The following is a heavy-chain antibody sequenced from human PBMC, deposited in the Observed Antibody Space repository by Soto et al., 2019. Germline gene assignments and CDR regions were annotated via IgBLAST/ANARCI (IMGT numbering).Heavy chain of an antibody. CDR1: GGSISSSSYY. J-gene: IGHJ6*02. V-gene: IGHV4-39*01. CDR3: ARSLQLTLYGMDV. CDR2: IYYSGST. D-gene: IGHD1-1*01. Sequence: SETLSLTCTVSGGSISSSSYYWGWIRQPPGKGLEWIGSIYYSGSTYYNPSLKSRVTISVDTSKNQFSLKLSSVTAADTAVYYCARSLQLTLYGMDVWGQGTTVTVSS.